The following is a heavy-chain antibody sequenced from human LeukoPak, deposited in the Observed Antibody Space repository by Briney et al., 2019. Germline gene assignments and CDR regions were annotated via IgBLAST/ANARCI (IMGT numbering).Heavy chain of an antibody. D-gene: IGHD3-22*01. V-gene: IGHV3-23*01. CDR3: AKDYGYYDSSGYSYYFYY. J-gene: IGHJ4*02. CDR1: GFTFSSYA. CDR2: ISGSGGST. Sequence: QAGGSLRLSCAVSGFTFSSYAISWVRQAPGKGLEWVSAISGSGGSTYYADSVKGRFTISRDNSKNTLYLQMNSLRAEDTAVYYCAKDYGYYDSSGYSYYFYYWGQGTLVTVSS.